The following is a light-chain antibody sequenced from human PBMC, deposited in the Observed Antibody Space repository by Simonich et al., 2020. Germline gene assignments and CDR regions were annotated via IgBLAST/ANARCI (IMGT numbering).Light chain of an antibody. CDR2: AAS. Sequence: DIQMTQSPSSLSAAVGDRVTINCRASQSTSSYLNWYQQKPGKAPKLLIYAASSLQSGVPSRFSGSGSGTDFTLTISRLQPEDFATYYCQQSYSTPLTFGGGTKVEIK. CDR3: QQSYSTPLT. J-gene: IGKJ4*01. V-gene: IGKV1-39*01. CDR1: QSTSSY.